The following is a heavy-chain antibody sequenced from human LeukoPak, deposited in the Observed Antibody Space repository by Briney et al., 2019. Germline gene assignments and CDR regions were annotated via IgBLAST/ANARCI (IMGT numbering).Heavy chain of an antibody. V-gene: IGHV3-23*01. J-gene: IGHJ5*02. CDR2: ISGSGGGT. CDR1: GFTFSSYA. Sequence: GGSLRLSCAASGFTFSSYAMSWVRQAPGKGLEWVSAISGSGGGTYYADSAKGRFTISRDNSKNTLYLQMSSLRAEDTAVYYCAKEPSYCTNGVCYSRVFDRWGQGTLVTVSS. D-gene: IGHD2-8*01. CDR3: AKEPSYCTNGVCYSRVFDR.